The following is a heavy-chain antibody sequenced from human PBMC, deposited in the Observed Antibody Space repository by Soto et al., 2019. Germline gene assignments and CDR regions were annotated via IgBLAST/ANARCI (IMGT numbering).Heavy chain of an antibody. V-gene: IGHV1-69*06. D-gene: IGHD3-10*01. CDR3: ARGVYGSGNYYTGPSAFDI. J-gene: IGHJ3*02. Sequence: QVQLEQSGAEVKKPGSSVKISCKASGGTLSDHGVSWLRQAPGQGLEWVGGTIPVFNTANYAPKFQGRVTIAADKYTNIAYMELGSLISDDTAFYYCARGVYGSGNYYTGPSAFDIWGQGTLVIVSS. CDR1: GGTLSDHG. CDR2: TIPVFNTA.